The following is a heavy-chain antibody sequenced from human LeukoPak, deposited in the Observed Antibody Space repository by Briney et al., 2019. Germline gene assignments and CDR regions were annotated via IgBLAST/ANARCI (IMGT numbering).Heavy chain of an antibody. J-gene: IGHJ5*02. D-gene: IGHD2-21*02. CDR1: GFTFNSHE. CDR3: AGERNCGGGCYQGSWFDP. CDR2: ITSSGGIT. V-gene: IGHV3-48*03. Sequence: PGGSLRLSCAASGFTFNSHEMHWVRQAPGKGLEWVSYITSSGGITYYADSVKGRFTVSRDNAKNSLFLQMNSLRAEDTAIYYCAGERNCGGGCYQGSWFDPWGQGTLVTVSS.